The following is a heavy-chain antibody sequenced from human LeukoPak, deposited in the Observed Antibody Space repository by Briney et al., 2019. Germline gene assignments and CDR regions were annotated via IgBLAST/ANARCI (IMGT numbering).Heavy chain of an antibody. CDR1: RYTLTSYG. CDR3: AREGVVSSGWDY. Sequence: SVKVSCKASRYTLTSYGIRRVRQAPGQGLEWMGGIIPVFGTANYAQKFQGRVTITTDDATSTAYMELSSLRSEDTAVYYCAREGVVSSGWDYWGQGTLVTVSS. CDR2: IIPVFGTA. D-gene: IGHD6-25*01. J-gene: IGHJ4*02. V-gene: IGHV1-69*05.